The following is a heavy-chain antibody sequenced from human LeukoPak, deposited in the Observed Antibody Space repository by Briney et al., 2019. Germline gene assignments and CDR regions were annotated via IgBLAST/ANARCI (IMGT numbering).Heavy chain of an antibody. Sequence: GRSLRLSCAASGFTFSSYGMHWVRQAPGKGLEWVAVISYDGSNKYYADSVKGRFTISRDNSKNTLYLQMNSLRAEDTAVYYCAKDSGSQDFDYWGQGTLVTVSS. CDR2: ISYDGSNK. J-gene: IGHJ4*02. CDR1: GFTFSSYG. D-gene: IGHD1-26*01. CDR3: AKDSGSQDFDY. V-gene: IGHV3-30*18.